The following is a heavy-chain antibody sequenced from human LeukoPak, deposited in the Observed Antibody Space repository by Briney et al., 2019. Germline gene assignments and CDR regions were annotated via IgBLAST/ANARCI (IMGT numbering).Heavy chain of an antibody. V-gene: IGHV1-2*02. D-gene: IGHD2-21*02. J-gene: IGHJ5*01. Sequence: ATVKVSCKASGYTFTDYFIHWVRQAPGQGLEWMGWINPNIGDASYAQKFQDRVTMTRDRSINTAYMELSRLTSDDTAVYYCARMALDGGDSIGFDSWGQGTLVTVSS. CDR1: GYTFTDYF. CDR3: ARMALDGGDSIGFDS. CDR2: INPNIGDA.